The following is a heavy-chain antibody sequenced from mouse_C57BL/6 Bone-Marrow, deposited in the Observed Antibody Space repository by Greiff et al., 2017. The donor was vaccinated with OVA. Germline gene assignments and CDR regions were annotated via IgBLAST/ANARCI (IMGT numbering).Heavy chain of an antibody. CDR3: GHYYGSSHWYFDV. Sequence: EVQLQQSGPELVKPGASVKISCKASGYTFTDYYMNWVKQSHGKSLEWIGDINPNNGGTSYNQKFKGKATLTVDKSSSTAYMELRSLTSEDSAVYYCGHYYGSSHWYFDVWGTGTTVTVSS. CDR1: GYTFTDYY. J-gene: IGHJ1*03. V-gene: IGHV1-26*01. CDR2: INPNNGGT. D-gene: IGHD1-1*01.